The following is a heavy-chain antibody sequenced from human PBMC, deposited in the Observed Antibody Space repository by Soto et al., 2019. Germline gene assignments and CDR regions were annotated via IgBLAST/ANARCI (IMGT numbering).Heavy chain of an antibody. D-gene: IGHD1-26*01. CDR2: IYYSGST. J-gene: IGHJ5*02. Sequence: SETLSLTCTVSGGSISSGDYYWSWIRQPPGKGLEWIGYIYYSGSTYYNPSLKSRVTISVDTSKNQFSLKLSSVTAADTAVYYCARGLHNEWELLPPNWFVPWGQGTLVTAPQ. V-gene: IGHV4-30-4*01. CDR1: GGSISSGDYY. CDR3: ARGLHNEWELLPPNWFVP.